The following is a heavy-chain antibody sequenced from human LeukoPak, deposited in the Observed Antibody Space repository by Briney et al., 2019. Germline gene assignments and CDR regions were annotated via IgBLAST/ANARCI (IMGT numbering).Heavy chain of an antibody. J-gene: IGHJ4*02. CDR3: ARGATGEFDY. CDR1: GGSFSGYY. CDR2: IYTSGST. Sequence: SETLSLTCAVYGGSFSGYYWSWIRQPAGKGLEWIGRIYTSGSTNYNPSLKSRVTMSVDTSKNQFSLKLSSVTAADTAVYYCARGATGEFDYWGQGTLVTVSS. V-gene: IGHV4-59*10.